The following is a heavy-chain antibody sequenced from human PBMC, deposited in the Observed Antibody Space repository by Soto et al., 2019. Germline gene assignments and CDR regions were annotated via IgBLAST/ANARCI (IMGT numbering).Heavy chain of an antibody. CDR2: INAGNGNT. CDR1: GYTFTSYA. CDR3: ARDLHPNSMVRGVIIGRMGY. Sequence: ASVKVSCKASGYTFTSYAMHWVRQAPGQRLEWMGWINAGNGNTKYSQKFKGRVTITRDTSASTAYMELSSLRSEDTAVYYCARDLHPNSMVRGVIIGRMGYWGQGTPVTVSS. J-gene: IGHJ4*02. V-gene: IGHV1-3*01. D-gene: IGHD3-10*01.